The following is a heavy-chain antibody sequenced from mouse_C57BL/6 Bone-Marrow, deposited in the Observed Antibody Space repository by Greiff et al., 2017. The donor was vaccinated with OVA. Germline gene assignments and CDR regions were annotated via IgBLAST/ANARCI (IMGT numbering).Heavy chain of an antibody. CDR3: ARGGTTFSYWYFDV. CDR2: ISDGGSYT. V-gene: IGHV5-4*01. Sequence: DVQLVESGGGLVKPGGSLKLSCAASGFTFSSYAMSWVRQTPEKRLEWVATISDGGSYTYYPDNVKGRFTISRDNAKNNLYLQMSHLKSEDTAMYYCARGGTTFSYWYFDVWGTGTTVTVSS. CDR1: GFTFSSYA. D-gene: IGHD1-1*01. J-gene: IGHJ1*03.